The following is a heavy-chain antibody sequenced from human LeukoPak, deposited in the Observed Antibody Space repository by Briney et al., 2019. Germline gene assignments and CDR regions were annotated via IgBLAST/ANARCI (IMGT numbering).Heavy chain of an antibody. CDR1: GYTFTSHD. CDR3: ANSYGAYSTPLDD. CDR2: MNPNSGTT. Sequence: ASVKVSCNASGYTFTSHDINWVRQATGQGVEWMGWMNPNSGTTGFAQRFQGRVTMTRNTSISTAYMELSSLRSEDTAVYFCANSYGAYSTPLDDWGQGTLVTVSS. D-gene: IGHD4-17*01. V-gene: IGHV1-8*01. J-gene: IGHJ4*02.